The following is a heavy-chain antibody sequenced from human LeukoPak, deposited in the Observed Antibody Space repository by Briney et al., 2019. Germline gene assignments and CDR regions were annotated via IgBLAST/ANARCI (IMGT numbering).Heavy chain of an antibody. Sequence: GGSLRLSCAASGFTFRSYLMSWVRQAPGKGLEWVASIKKDGSEKYYVDSVKGRFTVSRDNAKNSLYLQMNSLRVEDTAMYYCARDAGRAGDAFDIWGQGTMVTVSS. V-gene: IGHV3-7*03. D-gene: IGHD1-26*01. J-gene: IGHJ3*02. CDR2: IKKDGSEK. CDR1: GFTFRSYL. CDR3: ARDAGRAGDAFDI.